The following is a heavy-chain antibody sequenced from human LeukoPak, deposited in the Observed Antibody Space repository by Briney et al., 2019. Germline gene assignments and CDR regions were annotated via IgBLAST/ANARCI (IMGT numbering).Heavy chain of an antibody. J-gene: IGHJ4*02. D-gene: IGHD3-10*01. CDR3: VAMVRGAILHY. Sequence: AETLSLTRTLSGGSIRSSSNYWGGIRQHPGKELEWVENFYYGGATNYNPSLESRVTISVDTSTNQFSLKLSSVTAADTAVYYCVAMVRGAILHYWGQGTLVTVSS. CDR1: GGSIRSSSNY. V-gene: IGHV4-39*01. CDR2: FYYGGAT.